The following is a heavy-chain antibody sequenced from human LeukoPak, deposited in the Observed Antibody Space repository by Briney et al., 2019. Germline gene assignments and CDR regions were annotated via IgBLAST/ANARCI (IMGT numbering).Heavy chain of an antibody. CDR3: ARRPIEPTYYDFWSGYYYYYYMDV. J-gene: IGHJ6*03. V-gene: IGHV4-34*01. CDR2: INHSGST. D-gene: IGHD3-3*01. CDR1: GGSFSGYY. Sequence: PSETLSLTCAVYGGSFSGYYWSWIRQPPGKGLEWIGEINHSGSTYYNPSLKSRVTISVDTSKNQCSLKLSSVTAADTAVYYCARRPIEPTYYDFWSGYYYYYYMDVWGKGTTVTVSS.